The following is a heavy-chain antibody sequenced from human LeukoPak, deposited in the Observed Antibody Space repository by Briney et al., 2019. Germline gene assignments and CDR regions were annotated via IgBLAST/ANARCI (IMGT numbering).Heavy chain of an antibody. CDR3: ARRDGYCSSTSCYADYYYGMDV. D-gene: IGHD2-2*01. CDR1: GYSFTNNW. V-gene: IGHV5-51*01. Sequence: GESLKISRKGSGYSFTNNWIGWVRQMPGKGLEWMGITYPGDSNTRYSPSFQGQVTISADKSISSAYLQWSSLKASDTAMYYCARRDGYCSSTSCYADYYYGMDVWGQGTTVTVSS. J-gene: IGHJ6*02. CDR2: TYPGDSNT.